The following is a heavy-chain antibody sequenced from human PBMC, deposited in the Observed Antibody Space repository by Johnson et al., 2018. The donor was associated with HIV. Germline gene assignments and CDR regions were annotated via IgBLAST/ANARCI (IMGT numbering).Heavy chain of an antibody. D-gene: IGHD1-1*01. CDR2: ISSDGSST. CDR3: ARSGPNWAFDF. J-gene: IGHJ3*01. CDR1: GFTFSNYW. V-gene: IGHV3-74*02. Sequence: VQLVESGGGLVRPGGSLILSCAASGFTFSNYWMHWVRQAPGKGLVWVSRISSDGSSTYYADSVTGRFTISRDNARNTMFLQMNSLRAEDTAVYYCARSGPNWAFDFWGQGTMVTVSS.